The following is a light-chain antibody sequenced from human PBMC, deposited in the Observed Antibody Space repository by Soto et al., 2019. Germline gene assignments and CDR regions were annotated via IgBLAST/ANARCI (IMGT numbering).Light chain of an antibody. Sequence: EVVMRQSPATLSVSPGEGATLSCRASQGIGDTLAWYQHKPGQAPRVLIYDASIRATGIPDRFSGSGSWTDFTLTISRLEPEDSAVYYCQQYDSSPLTFGGGTKVDIK. CDR3: QQYDSSPLT. V-gene: IGKV3-20*01. J-gene: IGKJ4*01. CDR2: DAS. CDR1: QGIGDT.